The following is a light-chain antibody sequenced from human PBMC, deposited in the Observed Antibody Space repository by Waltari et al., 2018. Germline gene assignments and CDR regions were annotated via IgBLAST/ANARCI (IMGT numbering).Light chain of an antibody. CDR2: GKN. V-gene: IGLV3-19*01. CDR3: NSRDSSGNHLV. J-gene: IGLJ2*01. Sequence: SSELTQDPVVSVALGQTVRITCQGDSLRSSYASWYQQKPGQAPVLVIYGKNNRPSGIPDRFSGSSSGNTASLTITGAQAEDEADYYCNSRDSSGNHLVFGGGTKLTVL. CDR1: SLRSSY.